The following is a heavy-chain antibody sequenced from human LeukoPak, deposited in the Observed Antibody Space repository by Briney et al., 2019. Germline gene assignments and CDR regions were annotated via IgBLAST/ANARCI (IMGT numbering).Heavy chain of an antibody. CDR1: GYTFTGYY. V-gene: IGHV1-2*02. CDR3: ARESVVVVPAAYYYYMDV. D-gene: IGHD2-2*01. CDR2: INPNSCGT. J-gene: IGHJ6*03. Sequence: GASVKVSCKASGYTFTGYYMHWVRPAPGQGLEWMGWINPNSCGTNYAQKLQGRVTMTRDTSISTAYMELSRLRSDDTAVYYCARESVVVVPAAYYYYMDVWGKGTTVTVSS.